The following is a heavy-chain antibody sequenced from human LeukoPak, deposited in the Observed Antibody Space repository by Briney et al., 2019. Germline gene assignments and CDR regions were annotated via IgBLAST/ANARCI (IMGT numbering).Heavy chain of an antibody. V-gene: IGHV3-11*01. CDR1: GFTFSDYY. CDR2: ISRSGSTK. J-gene: IGHJ4*02. Sequence: GGSLRLSCAASGFTFSDYYMSWIRQAPGKGLEWVSYISRSGSTKYYADSVKGRFTISRDNAKNSLYLQMNSLRAEDTALYYCARDLSSYTGYDYFDYWGQGTLVTVSS. D-gene: IGHD5-12*01. CDR3: ARDLSSYTGYDYFDY.